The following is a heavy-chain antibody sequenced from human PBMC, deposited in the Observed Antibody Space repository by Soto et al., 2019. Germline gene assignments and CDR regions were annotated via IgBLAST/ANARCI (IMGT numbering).Heavy chain of an antibody. Sequence: GGSLRLSCAASGLIFSNYKMHWVRQAPGKGLVWVSRINTVGSITDYADSVRGRFTVSRNNPKNTLYLQMNSLRAEDTAVYYCARDTDGLHYWGQGTLVTVSS. J-gene: IGHJ4*02. CDR1: GLIFSNYK. CDR2: INTVGSIT. V-gene: IGHV3-74*01. CDR3: ARDTDGLHY.